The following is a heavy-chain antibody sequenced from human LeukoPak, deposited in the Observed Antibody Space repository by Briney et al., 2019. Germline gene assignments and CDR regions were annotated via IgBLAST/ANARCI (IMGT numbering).Heavy chain of an antibody. Sequence: SQTLSLTCTVSGGSISSGSYYWSWIRQPAGKGLEWIGRIYTSGSTNYNPSLKSRVTISVDTSKNQFSLKLSSVTAADTAVYYCARTYCDSLGLYYFDYWGQGTLVTVSS. CDR1: GGSISSGSYY. V-gene: IGHV4-61*02. J-gene: IGHJ4*02. CDR2: IYTSGST. D-gene: IGHD3-22*01. CDR3: ARTYCDSLGLYYFDY.